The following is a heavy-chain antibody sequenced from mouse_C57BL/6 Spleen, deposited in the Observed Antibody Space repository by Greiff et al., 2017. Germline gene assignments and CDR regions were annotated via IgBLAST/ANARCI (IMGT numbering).Heavy chain of an antibody. V-gene: IGHV5-9-1*02. D-gene: IGHD2-3*01. CDR3: TRDGYYTWFAY. CDR2: ISSGGDYI. CDR1: GFTFSSYA. Sequence: EVKLVESGEGLVKPGGSLKLSCAASGFTFSSYAMSWVRQTPEKRLEWVAYISSGGDYISSADPVTGRFTISRDNARNTLYLQMSSLKSEDTAMYYCTRDGYYTWFAYWGQGTLVTVSA. J-gene: IGHJ3*01.